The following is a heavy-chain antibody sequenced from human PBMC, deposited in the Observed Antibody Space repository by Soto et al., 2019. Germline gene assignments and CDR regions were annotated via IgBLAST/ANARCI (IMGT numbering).Heavy chain of an antibody. D-gene: IGHD6-6*01. CDR1: GFTFSNYN. Sequence: PGGSLRLSCAASGFTFSNYNMNWVRQAPGKGLEWVSYISSSSSTIYYADSVKGRFTISRDNAKDSLYLQVNSLRAEDTAVYYCAKDGPSVHHYYLDVRGQGTTVTVSS. V-gene: IGHV3-48*01. CDR3: AKDGPSVHHYYLDV. J-gene: IGHJ6*03. CDR2: ISSSSSTI.